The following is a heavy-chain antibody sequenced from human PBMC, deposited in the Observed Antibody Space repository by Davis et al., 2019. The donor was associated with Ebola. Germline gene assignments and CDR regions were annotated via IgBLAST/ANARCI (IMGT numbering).Heavy chain of an antibody. CDR1: GYTFTSYT. D-gene: IGHD2-21*02. V-gene: IGHV1-3*01. J-gene: IGHJ4*02. CDR3: AGSPRGAAIPGLVY. CDR2: INGGNGNT. Sequence: AASVKVSCKASGYTFTSYTIHWVRQAPGQRLEWLGWINGGNGNTKYSQKFQGRVTIARDTSASTAYLELTTLTSEDTALYYCAGSPRGAAIPGLVYWGQGTQVTVSS.